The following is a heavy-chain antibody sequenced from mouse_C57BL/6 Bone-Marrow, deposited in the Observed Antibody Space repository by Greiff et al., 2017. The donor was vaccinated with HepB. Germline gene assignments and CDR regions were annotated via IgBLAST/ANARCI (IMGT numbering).Heavy chain of an antibody. J-gene: IGHJ2*01. CDR2: IYPGSGST. CDR3: AREITWGDYFDY. Sequence: QVQLQQPGAELVKPGASVKMSCKASGYTFTSYWITWVKQRPGQGLEWIGDIYPGSGSTNYNEKFKSKATLTVDTSSSTAYMQLSSLTSEDSAVYYCAREITWGDYFDYWGQGTTLTVSS. CDR1: GYTFTSYW. V-gene: IGHV1-55*01.